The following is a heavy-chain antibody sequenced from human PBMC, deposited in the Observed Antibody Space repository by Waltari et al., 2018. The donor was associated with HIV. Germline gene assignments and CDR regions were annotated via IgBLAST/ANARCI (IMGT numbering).Heavy chain of an antibody. CDR3: ARMENWYYFDS. D-gene: IGHD1-1*01. J-gene: IGHJ4*02. V-gene: IGHV2-70*04. CDR2: IDWDDDK. CDR1: GFSLPTSEMR. Sequence: QVTLKESGPALVKPTQTLTLTCTLPGFSLPTSEMRVSWIRQPHGKALEWLARIDWDDDKFHSPSLRTRLTISKDTSKNQVVLTMTKMDPVDTATYYCARMENWYYFDSWGQGTLVTVSS.